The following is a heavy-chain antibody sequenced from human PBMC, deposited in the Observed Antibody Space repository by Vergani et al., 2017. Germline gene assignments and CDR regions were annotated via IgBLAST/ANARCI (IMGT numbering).Heavy chain of an antibody. V-gene: IGHV3-21*01. D-gene: IGHD6-19*01. J-gene: IGHJ6*03. CDR2: ISSSSSYI. Sequence: EVQLVESGGGLVKPGGSLRLSCAASGFTFSSYSMNWVRQAPGKGLEWVSSISSSSSYIYYADSVKGRFTISRDNAKNSLYLQMNSLRAEDTAVYYCARDRDSSGWYFGYMDVWGKGP. CDR1: GFTFSSYS. CDR3: ARDRDSSGWYFGYMDV.